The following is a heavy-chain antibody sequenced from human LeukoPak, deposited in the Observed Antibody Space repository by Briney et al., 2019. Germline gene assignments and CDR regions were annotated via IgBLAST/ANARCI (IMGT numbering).Heavy chain of an antibody. CDR1: GFTFSSYS. CDR2: ISSSSSYI. Sequence: GGSLRLSCAASGFTFSSYSMNWGRQAPGKGLEWVSSISSSSSYIYYADSVKGRFTISRDNAKNSLYLQMNSLRAEDTAVYYCARVIAAAGIDYWGQGTPVTVSS. D-gene: IGHD6-13*01. CDR3: ARVIAAAGIDY. J-gene: IGHJ4*02. V-gene: IGHV3-21*01.